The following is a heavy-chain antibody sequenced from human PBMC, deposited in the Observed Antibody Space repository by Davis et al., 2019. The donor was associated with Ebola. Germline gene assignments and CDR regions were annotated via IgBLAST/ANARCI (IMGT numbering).Heavy chain of an antibody. V-gene: IGHV3-48*01. Sequence: GESLKISCAASGFTFSSYSMNWVRQAPGRGLEWVSYISSSSSTIYYADSVKGRFTISRDNSKNTLYLQMNSLRAEDTAVYYCANVLVVVAANYFDYWGQGTLVTVSS. D-gene: IGHD2-15*01. J-gene: IGHJ4*02. CDR3: ANVLVVVAANYFDY. CDR1: GFTFSSYS. CDR2: ISSSSSTI.